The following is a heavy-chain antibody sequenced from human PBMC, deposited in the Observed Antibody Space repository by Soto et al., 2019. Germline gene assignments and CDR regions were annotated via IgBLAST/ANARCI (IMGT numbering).Heavy chain of an antibody. CDR3: ASSSPGSRTLMDI. J-gene: IGHJ3*02. D-gene: IGHD6-13*01. Sequence: QVQLVQSGAEVKKPGASVKVSCKASGYTFTSYYMHWVRQAPGQGLEWMGIINPSGGSTSYAQKFQGRVTMNRDTSTSKVYMELSSLRSEDTAVYYCASSSPGSRTLMDIWGQGTMVTVSS. CDR1: GYTFTSYY. CDR2: INPSGGST. V-gene: IGHV1-46*03.